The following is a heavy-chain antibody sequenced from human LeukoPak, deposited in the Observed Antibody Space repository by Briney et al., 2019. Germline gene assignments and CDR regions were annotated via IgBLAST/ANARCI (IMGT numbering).Heavy chain of an antibody. V-gene: IGHV4-39*07. CDR1: GDSIRSTSYY. CDR3: ATLPDYDTSGDENY. CDR2: IYYSGNT. J-gene: IGHJ4*02. D-gene: IGHD3-22*01. Sequence: SETLSLTCTVSGDSIRSTSYYWGWIRQPPGKGLEWIGSIYYSGNTYYNPSLMSRVTISVDTSKNQFSLHLSSVTAADTAIYYCATLPDYDTSGDENYWGQGTLVTVSS.